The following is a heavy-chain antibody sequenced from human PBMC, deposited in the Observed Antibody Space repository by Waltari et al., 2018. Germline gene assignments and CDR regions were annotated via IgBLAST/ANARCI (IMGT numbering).Heavy chain of an antibody. J-gene: IGHJ4*02. Sequence: VQLVQSGAEVKKPWSSVKVSCKASGGTFSRYAIRRVRQAPGQGLEWMGGIIPIFGTANYAQKFQGRVTITADESTSTAYMELSSLRSEDTAVYYCARDAVTGYYFDYWGQGTLVTVSS. CDR2: IIPIFGTA. V-gene: IGHV1-69*13. D-gene: IGHD4-17*01. CDR3: ARDAVTGYYFDY. CDR1: GGTFSRYA.